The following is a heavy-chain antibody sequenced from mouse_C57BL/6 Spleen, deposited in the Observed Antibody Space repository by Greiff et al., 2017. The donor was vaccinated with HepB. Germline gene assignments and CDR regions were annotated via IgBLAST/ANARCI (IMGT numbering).Heavy chain of an antibody. CDR3: ARSEGIFITTVVAPFAY. D-gene: IGHD1-1*01. Sequence: QVQLQQPGAELVKPGASVKLSCKASGYTFTSYWMHWVKQRPGRGLEWIGRIDPNSGGTKYNEKFKSKATLTVDKPSSTAYMPLSSLTSEYSAVYYCARSEGIFITTVVAPFAYWGQGTTLTVSS. V-gene: IGHV1-72*01. J-gene: IGHJ2*01. CDR2: IDPNSGGT. CDR1: GYTFTSYW.